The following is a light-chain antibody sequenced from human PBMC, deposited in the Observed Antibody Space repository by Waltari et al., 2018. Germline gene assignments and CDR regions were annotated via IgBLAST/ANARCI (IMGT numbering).Light chain of an antibody. CDR2: DVR. CDR3: SSYTSSSTLV. V-gene: IGLV2-14*03. CDR1: SSDVGGYNY. J-gene: IGLJ2*01. Sequence: QSALTQPASVSGSPGQSITISCTGTSSDVGGYNYVSWYQQHPGKAPKLMIYDVRNRPSGVSKRCSGSKSGNTASLTISGLQAEDEADYYCSSYTSSSTLVFGGGTKLTVL.